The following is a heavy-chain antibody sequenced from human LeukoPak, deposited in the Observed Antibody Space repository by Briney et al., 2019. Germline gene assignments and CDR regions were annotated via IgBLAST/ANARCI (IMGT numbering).Heavy chain of an antibody. Sequence: SETLSLTCVISSDSITPYYWSWVRQPPGKALEWIGYIYYSGSTEYNPSLKSRVTISVDTSKNQFSLKLSSVTAADTAVYYCARAPYYDFWSGSQYYFDYWGQGTLVTVSS. CDR2: IYYSGST. J-gene: IGHJ4*02. CDR3: ARAPYYDFWSGSQYYFDY. V-gene: IGHV4-59*01. D-gene: IGHD3-3*01. CDR1: SDSITPYY.